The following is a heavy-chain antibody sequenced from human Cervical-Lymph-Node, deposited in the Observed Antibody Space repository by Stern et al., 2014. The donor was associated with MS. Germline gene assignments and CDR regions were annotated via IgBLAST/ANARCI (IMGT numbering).Heavy chain of an antibody. J-gene: IGHJ4*02. CDR3: ARGTRVITFSDY. CDR1: GFTFSSYA. V-gene: IGHV3-30*04. CDR2: ISYDGSNK. Sequence: VQLVESGGGVAQPGRSLRLSCAASGFTFSSYAMDWVRQAPGKGLEWVAVISYDGSNKYYADSVKGRFTISRDNSKNTLYLQMNSLRAEDTAVYYCARGTRVITFSDYWGQGTLVTVSS. D-gene: IGHD3-22*01.